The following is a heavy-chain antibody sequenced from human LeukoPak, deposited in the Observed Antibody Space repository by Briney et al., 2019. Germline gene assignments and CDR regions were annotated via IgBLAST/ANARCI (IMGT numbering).Heavy chain of an antibody. Sequence: GGSLRLSCAASGFTFSSYWMHWVRQAPGKGLVWVSRINSDGSSTSYADSVKGRFTISRDHAKNTLYLQMNSLRAEDTAVYYCARENDIVVVPAAIVNWFDPGGQGTLVTVSS. CDR3: ARENDIVVVPAAIVNWFDP. CDR1: GFTFSSYW. V-gene: IGHV3-74*01. D-gene: IGHD2-2*02. J-gene: IGHJ5*02. CDR2: INSDGSST.